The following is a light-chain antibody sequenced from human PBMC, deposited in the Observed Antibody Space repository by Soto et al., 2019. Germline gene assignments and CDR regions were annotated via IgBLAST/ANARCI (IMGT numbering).Light chain of an antibody. V-gene: IGLV2-8*01. CDR1: SSDVGGYNF. CDR3: SSYAGTNNWV. Sequence: QSALTQPPSASGSPGQSVTISCTGTSSDVGGYNFVSWFQQHPGKAPKLMIYEFTKRPSGVPDRFSGSKSGNTASLTVSGLQAEDEADYYCSSYAGTNNWVFGGGTQLTVL. J-gene: IGLJ3*02. CDR2: EFT.